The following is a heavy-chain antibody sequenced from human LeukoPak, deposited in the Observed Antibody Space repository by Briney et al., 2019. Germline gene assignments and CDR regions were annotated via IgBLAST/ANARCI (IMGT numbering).Heavy chain of an antibody. J-gene: IGHJ6*02. Sequence: PGGSLRLSCAASGFTFSSYSMNWVRQAPGKGLEWVSYISSSSSTIYYADSVKGRFTISRDNAKNSLYLQMNSLRAEDTAVYYCARDRDVWGTYRHYYGMDVWGQGTTVTVSS. CDR3: ARDRDVWGTYRHYYGMDV. V-gene: IGHV3-48*04. CDR1: GFTFSSYS. D-gene: IGHD3-16*02. CDR2: ISSSSSTI.